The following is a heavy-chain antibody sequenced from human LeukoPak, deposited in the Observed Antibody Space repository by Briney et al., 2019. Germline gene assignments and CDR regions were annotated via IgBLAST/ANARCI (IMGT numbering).Heavy chain of an antibody. V-gene: IGHV4-59*08. CDR1: GGSITGYY. D-gene: IGHD6-19*01. J-gene: IGHJ3*01. CDR3: ARHIPVSYDAFDL. CDR2: VYFTGRT. Sequence: SETLSLTRTVSGGSITGYYWSWIRQPPGKGLEWIAYVYFTGRTLYNPSLESRVTISVDTSKTQFSLRLTSVTAADTAVYYCARHIPVSYDAFDLWGRGTTVTVSS.